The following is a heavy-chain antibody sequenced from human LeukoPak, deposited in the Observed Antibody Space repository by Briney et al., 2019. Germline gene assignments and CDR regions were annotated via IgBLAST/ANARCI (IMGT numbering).Heavy chain of an antibody. J-gene: IGHJ6*03. Sequence: SETLSLTCAVYGGSFSGYFWSWIRQPPGKGLEWIGDINHNGGTNYNPSLKSRVTISVDTSKSQFSLKLSSVTAADTAVYYCARDGLNTMVRGKIHYYYMDVWGKGTTATISS. V-gene: IGHV4-34*01. CDR1: GGSFSGYF. D-gene: IGHD3-10*01. CDR2: INHNGGT. CDR3: ARDGLNTMVRGKIHYYYMDV.